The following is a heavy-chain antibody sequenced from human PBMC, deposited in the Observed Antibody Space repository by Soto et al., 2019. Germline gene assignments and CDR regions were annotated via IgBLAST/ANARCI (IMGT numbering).Heavy chain of an antibody. J-gene: IGHJ4*02. CDR3: ARHGNYCFDY. V-gene: IGHV4-34*01. D-gene: IGHD1-26*01. Sequence: QVPLQQWGAGLLKPSETLSLTCAVYGGSFSGYYWSWIRQPPGKGLEWIGEINHSGSTLYNPSLKSRVTISVDTSEKQFSLKLSSVTAADTAVYYCARHGNYCFDYWGQGTLVTVSS. CDR2: INHSGST. CDR1: GGSFSGYY.